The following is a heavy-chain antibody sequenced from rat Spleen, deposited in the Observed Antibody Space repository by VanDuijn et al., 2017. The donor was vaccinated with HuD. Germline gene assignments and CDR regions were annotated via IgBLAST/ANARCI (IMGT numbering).Heavy chain of an antibody. D-gene: IGHD1-7*01. V-gene: IGHV5S13*01. Sequence: EVQLVESGGGLVQPGRSLKISCAASGFTYSNYVMVWVRQAPTKGLEWVASISTGGGNTYYRDSVKGRFTISRDNAKNTLYLQMDSLRSEDTATYYCAKEAFYGSRYFDFWGPGTIVTVSS. J-gene: IGHJ1*01. CDR2: ISTGGGNT. CDR1: GFTYSNYV. CDR3: AKEAFYGSRYFDF.